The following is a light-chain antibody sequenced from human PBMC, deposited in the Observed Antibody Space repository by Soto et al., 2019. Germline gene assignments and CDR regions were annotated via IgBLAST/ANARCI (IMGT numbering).Light chain of an antibody. J-gene: IGKJ1*01. V-gene: IGKV3-20*01. CDR2: GAS. Sequence: EIVLTQSPGTLSLSPGERATLSCRASQSVRSNFLGWYQQRPGQTPRLLIYGASSRATDIPDRFSGSGSGTDFTLIISRLEPEDCAVYYCQQYGSALQTFGQGTKVEIK. CDR1: QSVRSNF. CDR3: QQYGSALQT.